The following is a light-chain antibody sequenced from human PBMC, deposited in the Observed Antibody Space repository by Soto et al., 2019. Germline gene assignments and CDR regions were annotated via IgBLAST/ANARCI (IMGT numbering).Light chain of an antibody. CDR1: QSISSW. V-gene: IGKV1-5*01. Sequence: DIQMTQSPSTLSAFVGDRVTIPCRASQSISSWLAWYQQKPGKAPKLLIYDASSLESGVPSRFSGSGSGTDFTLTISSLQPDDFGTYYCQQYHTFPLTFGGGTKVDIK. J-gene: IGKJ4*01. CDR2: DAS. CDR3: QQYHTFPLT.